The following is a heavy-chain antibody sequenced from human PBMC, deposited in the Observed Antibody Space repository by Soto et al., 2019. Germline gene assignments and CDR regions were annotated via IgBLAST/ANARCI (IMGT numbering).Heavy chain of an antibody. J-gene: IGHJ6*03. CDR3: AGTTSHQWYYMDV. D-gene: IGHD1-7*01. Sequence: PSQTLSLTCAISGDSDSSNSAAWNWIRLSPSRGLEWLAGTYYRSRWYNDYAVSVRSRITVNPDTSKNQFSLQLTSVTPEDTAVYYCAGTTSHQWYYMDVWGKGTTVTVSS. V-gene: IGHV6-1*01. CDR1: GDSDSSNSAA. CDR2: TYYRSRWYN.